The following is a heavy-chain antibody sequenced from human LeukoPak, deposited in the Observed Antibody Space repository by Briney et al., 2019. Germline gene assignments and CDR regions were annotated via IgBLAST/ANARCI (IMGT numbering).Heavy chain of an antibody. CDR1: GFTFSSYT. CDR2: ISSSSSYI. CDR3: ARGFSQGVDY. D-gene: IGHD1-26*01. J-gene: IGHJ4*02. V-gene: IGHV3-21*01. Sequence: GGSLRLSCAASGFTFSSYTMNWVRQAPGKGLEWVSSISSSSSYIYYADSVKGRFTISRDNAKNSLYLQMNSLRAEDTAVYYCARGFSQGVDYWGQGTLVTVSS.